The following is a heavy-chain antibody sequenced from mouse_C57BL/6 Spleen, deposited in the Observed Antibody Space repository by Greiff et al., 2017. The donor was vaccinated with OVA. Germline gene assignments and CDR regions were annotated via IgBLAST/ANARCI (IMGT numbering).Heavy chain of an antibody. Sequence: VQLQQPGAELVMPGASVKLSCKASGYTFTSYWMHWVKQRPGQGLEWIGEIDPSDSYTNYNQKFKGKATLTVDKSSSTAYMQLSSLTSEDSAVYYCASSYDYYCDYWGQGTTLTVSS. V-gene: IGHV1-69*01. D-gene: IGHD2-4*01. CDR3: ASSYDYYCDY. CDR1: GYTFTSYW. J-gene: IGHJ2*01. CDR2: IDPSDSYT.